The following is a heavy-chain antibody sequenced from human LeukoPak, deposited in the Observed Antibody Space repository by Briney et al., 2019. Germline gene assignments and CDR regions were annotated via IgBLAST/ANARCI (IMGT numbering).Heavy chain of an antibody. CDR1: GYTFTSYG. V-gene: IGHV1-18*01. D-gene: IGHD3-22*01. CDR2: ISAYNGNT. Sequence: ASVKVSCKASGYTFTSYGISWVRQAPGQGLEWMGWISAYNGNTNYAQKLQGRVTMTTDTSTSTAYMELRSLRSYDTAVYYCARDDRTHYYDSSGGYWGQGTLVTVSS. J-gene: IGHJ4*02. CDR3: ARDDRTHYYDSSGGY.